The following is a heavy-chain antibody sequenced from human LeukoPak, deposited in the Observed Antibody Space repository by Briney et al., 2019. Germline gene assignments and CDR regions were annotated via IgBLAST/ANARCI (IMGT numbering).Heavy chain of an antibody. CDR2: ISGSGGST. V-gene: IGHV3-23*01. CDR3: AKDRHGSGSYYNA. D-gene: IGHD3-10*01. J-gene: IGHJ5*02. CDR1: GFTFSSHA. Sequence: PGGSLRLSCAASGFTFSSHAMSWVRQAPGKGLELVSAISGSGGSTYYADSVKGRFTISRDNSKNTLYLQMNSLRAEDTAVYYCAKDRHGSGSYYNAWGQGTLVTVSS.